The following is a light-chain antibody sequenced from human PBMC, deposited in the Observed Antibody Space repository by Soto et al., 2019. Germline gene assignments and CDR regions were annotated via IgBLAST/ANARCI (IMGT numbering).Light chain of an antibody. V-gene: IGLV2-14*01. Sequence: QSALTQPASVSGSPGQSISISCTGTSSDVGGYNYVSWYQQHPGKAPKLMIYDVSNRPSAVSDRFSGSKSGNTASLTISGLQAEDEADYYCSSYTSSTTRVVFGEGTKLTVL. CDR1: SSDVGGYNY. CDR2: DVS. CDR3: SSYTSSTTRVV. J-gene: IGLJ2*01.